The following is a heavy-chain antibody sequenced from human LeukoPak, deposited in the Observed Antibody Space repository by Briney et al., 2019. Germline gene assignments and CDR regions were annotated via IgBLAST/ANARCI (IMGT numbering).Heavy chain of an antibody. D-gene: IGHD6-13*01. CDR2: INPNSGGT. V-gene: IGHV1-2*04. CDR3: AREGTGSSSWYHY. J-gene: IGHJ4*02. CDR1: GYTFTGYY. Sequence: ASVKVSCKASGYTFTGYYMHWVRQAPGQGLEWMGWINPNSGGTNYAQKFQGWVTMTRDTTISTDYMELSRLRSDDTAVYYCAREGTGSSSWYHYWGQGTLVTVSS.